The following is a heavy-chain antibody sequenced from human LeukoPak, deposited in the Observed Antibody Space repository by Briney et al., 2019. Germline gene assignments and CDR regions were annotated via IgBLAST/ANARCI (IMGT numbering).Heavy chain of an antibody. V-gene: IGHV3-7*01. CDR1: GFTFSNYW. CDR2: IKQDGSEK. J-gene: IGHJ6*03. CDR3: ARDNGVVHGVYYMDV. D-gene: IGHD3-3*01. Sequence: GGSLRLSCAASGFTFSNYWMTWVRQAPGKGLEWLADIKQDGSEKLYVNSVRGRFTISRDNAKMSLFLQMNSLRAEDTAVYYCARDNGVVHGVYYMDVWGKGTTVTVS.